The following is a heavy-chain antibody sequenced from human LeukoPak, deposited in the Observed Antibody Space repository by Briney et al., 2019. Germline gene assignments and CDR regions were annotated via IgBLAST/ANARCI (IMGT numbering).Heavy chain of an antibody. CDR1: GITFSSYW. D-gene: IGHD4-23*01. J-gene: IGHJ4*02. CDR2: INSDGRST. CDR3: ARSAYPGNTVIED. Sequence: GGSLRLSCAGSGITFSSYWMHWVRQAPGKGLVWVSRINSDGRSTNYADSVKGRFTISRDNAKNTLYLQMNSLRAEDTAVYYCARSAYPGNTVIEDWGRGTLVTVSS. V-gene: IGHV3-74*01.